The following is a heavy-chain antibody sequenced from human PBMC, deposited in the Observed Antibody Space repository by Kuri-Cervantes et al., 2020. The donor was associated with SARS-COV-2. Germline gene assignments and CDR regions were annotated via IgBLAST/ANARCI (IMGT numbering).Heavy chain of an antibody. CDR3: TAYYYDSSGYS. V-gene: IGHV5-10-1*01. J-gene: IGHJ5*02. CDR2: IDPSDSYT. Sequence: KVSCKGSGYSFTSYWISWVRQMPGKGLEWMGRIDPSDSYTSYSPSFQGHVTISADKSISTAYLQWSSLKASDTAMYYCTAYYYDSSGYSWGQGTLVTVSS. D-gene: IGHD3-22*01. CDR1: GYSFTSYW.